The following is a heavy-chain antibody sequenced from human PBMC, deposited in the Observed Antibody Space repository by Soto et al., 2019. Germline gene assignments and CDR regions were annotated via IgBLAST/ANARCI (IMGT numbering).Heavy chain of an antibody. J-gene: IGHJ4*02. D-gene: IGHD3-22*01. CDR3: ASARRGITMMTGPVPREFDY. CDR1: GGSISSGGYY. CDR2: IYYSGST. V-gene: IGHV4-31*03. Sequence: SETLSLTCTVSGGSISSGGYYWSWIRQHPGKGLEWIGYIYYSGSTYYNPPLKSRVTISVDTSKNQFSLKLSSVTAADTAVYYCASARRGITMMTGPVPREFDYWGQGTLVTV.